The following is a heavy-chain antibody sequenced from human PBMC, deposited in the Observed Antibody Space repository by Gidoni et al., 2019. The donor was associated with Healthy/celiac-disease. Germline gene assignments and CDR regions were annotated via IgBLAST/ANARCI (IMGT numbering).Heavy chain of an antibody. J-gene: IGHJ5*02. CDR1: GFTFSSYA. Sequence: EVQLLESGGGLVQPGGSLILSCSASGFTFSSYARGWVRQAPGKGLEWVSAISGSGGSTYYADSVKGRFTISRDNSKNTLYLQMNSLRAEDTAVYYCAKPHYYYDSSGTPWGQGTLVTVSS. V-gene: IGHV3-23*01. D-gene: IGHD3-22*01. CDR3: AKPHYYYDSSGTP. CDR2: ISGSGGST.